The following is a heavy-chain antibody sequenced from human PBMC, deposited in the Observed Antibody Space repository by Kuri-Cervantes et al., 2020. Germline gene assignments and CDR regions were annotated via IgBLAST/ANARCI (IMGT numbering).Heavy chain of an antibody. Sequence: ASVKVSCKASGYTFTSYDINWVRQATGQGLEWMGWMNPNSGNTGYAQKFQGRVTMTRNTSISTAYMELSSLRSEDTAVYYCAREGEGYCSGGSCYSGNWFDPWGQGTLVTVSS. CDR1: GYTFTSYD. D-gene: IGHD2-15*01. V-gene: IGHV1-8*01. CDR3: AREGEGYCSGGSCYSGNWFDP. CDR2: MNPNSGNT. J-gene: IGHJ5*02.